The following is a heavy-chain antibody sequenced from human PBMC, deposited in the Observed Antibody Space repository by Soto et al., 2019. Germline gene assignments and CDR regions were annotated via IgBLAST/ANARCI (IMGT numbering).Heavy chain of an antibody. V-gene: IGHV3-11*03. Sequence: GGSLRLPCAASGFTFIDYYKSWILQAPWKGLEWVSYISSSSSYTNYADSVKGRFTISRDNAKNALYLQMNRLGAEDTAVYYCASCCEGRLVRAGYYYYYMYVWGKGTTVTGSS. D-gene: IGHD2-2*01. J-gene: IGHJ6*03. CDR2: ISSSSSYT. CDR1: GFTFIDYY. CDR3: ASCCEGRLVRAGYYYYYMYV.